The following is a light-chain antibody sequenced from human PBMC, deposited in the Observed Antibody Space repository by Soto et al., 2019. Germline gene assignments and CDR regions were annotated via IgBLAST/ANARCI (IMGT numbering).Light chain of an antibody. CDR2: DAS. V-gene: IGKV3-20*01. J-gene: IGKJ4*01. Sequence: EFVLTQSPGTLSLSPGERATLSCRASQTVRNNYLAWYQQKPGQAPRLLIYDASSRATGIPDRFSGGGSGTDFTLTISRLEPEDFELYYCQQFSSYQLTLGGGTKVDIK. CDR3: QQFSSYQLT. CDR1: QTVRNNY.